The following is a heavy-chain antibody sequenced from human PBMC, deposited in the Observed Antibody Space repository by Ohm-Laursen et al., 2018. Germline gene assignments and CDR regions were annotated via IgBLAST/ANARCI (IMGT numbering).Heavy chain of an antibody. D-gene: IGHD2-2*01. CDR2: IYHSGST. Sequence: DTLSLTCTVSGGSINSYYWSWIRQPPGRGLEWIGYIYHSGSTTYNSSLKSRVTISVDKSTNRFSLKLSSVTAADTAVYYCARAMHNEYYGMDVWGRGTTVTVSS. J-gene: IGHJ6*02. CDR3: ARAMHNEYYGMDV. V-gene: IGHV4-59*12. CDR1: GGSINSYY.